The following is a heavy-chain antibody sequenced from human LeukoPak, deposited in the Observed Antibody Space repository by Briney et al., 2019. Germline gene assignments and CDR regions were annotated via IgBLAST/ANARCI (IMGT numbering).Heavy chain of an antibody. Sequence: GGSLRLSCAASGFTFSDYNMNWVRQAPGKGLEWVSYISSSGSTIYYADSVKGRFTISRDNAKNSLYLQMNSLRAEDTAVYYCARASWNDVVDYWGQGTLVTVSS. CDR3: ARASWNDVVDY. CDR1: GFTFSDYN. D-gene: IGHD1-1*01. V-gene: IGHV3-11*01. J-gene: IGHJ4*02. CDR2: ISSSGSTI.